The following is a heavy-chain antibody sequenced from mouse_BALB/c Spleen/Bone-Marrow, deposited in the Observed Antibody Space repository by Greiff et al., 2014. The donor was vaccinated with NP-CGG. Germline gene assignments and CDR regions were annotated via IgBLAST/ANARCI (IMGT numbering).Heavy chain of an antibody. CDR2: IDPANGNT. CDR1: GFNIKDTY. Sequence: EVQLVESGAELVKPGASVKLSCTASGFNIKDTYMHWVKQRPEQGLEWIGRIDPANGNTKYDPKFQGKATITADTSSNTAYLQLSSLTSEDTAVYYCARYHYGSSLFDYWGQGTTLTVSS. CDR3: ARYHYGSSLFDY. D-gene: IGHD1-1*01. V-gene: IGHV14-3*02. J-gene: IGHJ2*01.